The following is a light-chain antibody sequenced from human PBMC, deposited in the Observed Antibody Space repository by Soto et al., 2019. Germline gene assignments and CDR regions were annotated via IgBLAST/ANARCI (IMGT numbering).Light chain of an antibody. J-gene: IGLJ1*01. Sequence: QSALTQPASVSGSPGQSITISCTGTSSDVGAYNYVSWYQQYPGKAPKLMIYDVTSRPSGVSNRFSGSKSGNAASLTISGVQAEDEADYDCCSYTSSSSLVFVTGTKLTVL. CDR1: SSDVGAYNY. V-gene: IGLV2-14*03. CDR3: CSYTSSSSLV. CDR2: DVT.